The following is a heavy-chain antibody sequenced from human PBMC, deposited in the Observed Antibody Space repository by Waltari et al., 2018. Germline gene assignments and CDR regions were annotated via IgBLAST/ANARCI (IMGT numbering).Heavy chain of an antibody. V-gene: IGHV4-39*01. CDR1: GGSISSSSYY. CDR2: IYYSGST. D-gene: IGHD6-19*01. CDR3: ATKRESSASGFDY. Sequence: QLQLQESGPGLVKPSETLSFTCTVSGGSISSSSYYWGWIRQPPGKGLEWIGSIYYSGSTYNNPSLKSRVTISVDTSKNQFSRKLSSVTAADTAVYYCATKRESSASGFDYWGQGTLVTVSS. J-gene: IGHJ4*02.